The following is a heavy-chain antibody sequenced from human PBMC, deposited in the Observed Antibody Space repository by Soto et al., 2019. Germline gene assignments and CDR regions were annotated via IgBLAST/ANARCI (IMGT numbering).Heavy chain of an antibody. Sequence: SETLSLTCTVSGGSISSGDYYWSWIRQPPGKGLEWIGYIYYSGSTYYNPSLKSRVTISVDTSKNQFSLKLSSATAADTAVYYCARDTRFLTGYAYFDYWGQGTLVTV. CDR1: GGSISSGDYY. J-gene: IGHJ4*02. CDR3: ARDTRFLTGYAYFDY. CDR2: IYYSGST. V-gene: IGHV4-30-4*01. D-gene: IGHD3-9*01.